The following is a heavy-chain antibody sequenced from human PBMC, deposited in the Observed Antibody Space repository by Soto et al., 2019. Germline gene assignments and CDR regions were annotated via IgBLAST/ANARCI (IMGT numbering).Heavy chain of an antibody. V-gene: IGHV1-3*01. CDR3: ARTSGTIPLFDP. CDR2: INAGNGNT. J-gene: IGHJ5*02. Sequence: RASVKVSCKASGYTFTSYAMHWVRQAPGQRLEWMGWINAGNGNTKYSQKFQGRVTITRDTSASTAYMELSSLRSEATAVYYCARTSGTIPLFDPWGQGTLVTVSS. D-gene: IGHD1-1*01. CDR1: GYTFTSYA.